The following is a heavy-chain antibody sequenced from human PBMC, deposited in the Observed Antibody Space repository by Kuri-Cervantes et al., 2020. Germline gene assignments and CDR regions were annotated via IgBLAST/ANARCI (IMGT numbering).Heavy chain of an antibody. D-gene: IGHD2-2*01. CDR3: ARGPLARSSTSCYDY. CDR2: INHGGST. CDR1: GGSFSGYY. Sequence: GSLRLSCAVYGGSFSGYYWSWIRQPPGKGLERIGGINHGGSTKYNPSLKSRVTISVDTSKNQFSLKLSSVTAADTAVYYCARGPLARSSTSCYDYWGQGTLVTVSS. J-gene: IGHJ4*02. V-gene: IGHV4-34*01.